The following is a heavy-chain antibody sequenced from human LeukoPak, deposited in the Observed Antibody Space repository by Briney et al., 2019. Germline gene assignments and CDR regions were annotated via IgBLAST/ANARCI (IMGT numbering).Heavy chain of an antibody. Sequence: PGGSLRLSCVASGFIFSSYSMNWLRQAPGKGLEWVSSIDRTSNYIYYADSVKGRFTISRDNAKNSLYLQMNSLRAEDTAVYYCATGFYCSGGSCYSDPFFGYWGQGTLVTVSS. V-gene: IGHV3-21*01. CDR1: GFIFSSYS. CDR3: ATGFYCSGGSCYSDPFFGY. D-gene: IGHD2-15*01. J-gene: IGHJ4*02. CDR2: IDRTSNYI.